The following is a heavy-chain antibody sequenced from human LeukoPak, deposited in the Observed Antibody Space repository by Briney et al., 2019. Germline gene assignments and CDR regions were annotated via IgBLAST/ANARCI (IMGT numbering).Heavy chain of an antibody. CDR3: ARGDTPNYYDSSGYYYEFDY. CDR1: GGTFSSYA. D-gene: IGHD3-22*01. CDR2: IIPIFGTA. V-gene: IGHV1-69*13. J-gene: IGHJ4*02. Sequence: ASVKVSCKASGGTFSSYAISWVRQAPGQGLEWMGGIIPIFGTANYAQKFQGRATITADGSTSTAYMELSSLRSEDTAVYYCARGDTPNYYDSSGYYYEFDYWGQGTLVTVSS.